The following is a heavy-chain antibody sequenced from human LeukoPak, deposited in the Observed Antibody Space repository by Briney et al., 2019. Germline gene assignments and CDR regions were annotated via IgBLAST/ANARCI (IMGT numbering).Heavy chain of an antibody. D-gene: IGHD4-23*01. V-gene: IGHV3-23*01. CDR1: GFTLSSYA. CDR3: AKGDYGGNPDAFDV. J-gene: IGHJ3*01. Sequence: GGTLRLSCAASGFTLSSYAMSWVRQAPGKGLEWVRVISGSGGSTNYADSVKGRFTVSRDDSKNTLYLQMDSLRVADTAVYYCAKGDYGGNPDAFDVWGQETVVTVSS. CDR2: ISGSGGST.